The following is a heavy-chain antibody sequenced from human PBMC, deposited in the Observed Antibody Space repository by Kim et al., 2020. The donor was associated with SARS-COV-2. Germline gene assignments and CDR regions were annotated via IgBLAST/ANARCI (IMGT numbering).Heavy chain of an antibody. CDR2: IKQDGSKK. Sequence: GGSLRLSCAASGFNFSDSWMSWVRQAPGKGLEWVANIKQDGSKKHYVDSVKGRFTISRDNARSSLYLQINSLRAEDTAVFYCTREWGYWGQGTLVTVPS. J-gene: IGHJ4*02. D-gene: IGHD1-26*01. CDR1: GFNFSDSW. V-gene: IGHV3-7*01. CDR3: TREWGY.